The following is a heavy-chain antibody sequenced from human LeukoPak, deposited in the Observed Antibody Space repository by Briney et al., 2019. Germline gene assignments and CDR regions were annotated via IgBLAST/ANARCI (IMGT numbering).Heavy chain of an antibody. CDR3: ARGMTQADY. Sequence: SETLSLTCTVSGGSISSGAYYWSWIRQPPGKGLEWIGYIYYSGRTYYNPSLKSRVTISVDTSKNQFSLKLSSVTAADTAVYYCARGMTQADYWGQGTLVTVSS. CDR1: GGSISSGAYY. CDR2: IYYSGRT. J-gene: IGHJ4*02. V-gene: IGHV4-30-4*08.